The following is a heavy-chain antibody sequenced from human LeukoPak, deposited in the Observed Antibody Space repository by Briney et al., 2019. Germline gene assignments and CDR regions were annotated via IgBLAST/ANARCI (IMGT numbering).Heavy chain of an antibody. CDR3: ARTIGSGTYSRDY. J-gene: IGHJ4*02. D-gene: IGHD3-10*01. CDR1: GFTFSNYG. Sequence: GGSLRLSCAASGFTFSNYGMNWVRQAPGKGLEWVPYISSSSSTIYYADSVEGRFTISRDNAKNSLYLEMNSLRDEDTAVYYCARTIGSGTYSRDYWGQGTLVTVSS. V-gene: IGHV3-48*02. CDR2: ISSSSSTI.